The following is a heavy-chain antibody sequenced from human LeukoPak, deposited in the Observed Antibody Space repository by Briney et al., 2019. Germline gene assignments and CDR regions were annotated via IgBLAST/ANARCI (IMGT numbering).Heavy chain of an antibody. Sequence: PGGSVTLLCGASGFSYSRYWMHWVRQAPGKGLVWVSRINSDWSRTSYADSVKGRFTISRDNAKNTLYLQMNSLRGEDTAVYNCPSNHYDTTAYWGQGTLVTASS. CDR2: INSDWSRT. CDR3: PSNHYDTTAY. D-gene: IGHD3-22*01. CDR1: GFSYSRYW. V-gene: IGHV3-74*01. J-gene: IGHJ4*02.